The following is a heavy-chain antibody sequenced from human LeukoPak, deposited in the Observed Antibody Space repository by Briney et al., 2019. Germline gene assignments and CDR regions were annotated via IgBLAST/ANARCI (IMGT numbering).Heavy chain of an antibody. CDR3: ASWDNLGSNGYRFDY. Sequence: ASVKVSCKASGGTFSSYAISWVRQAPGQGLEWMGRIIPILGIANYAQKFQGRVTITADKSTSTAYMELSSLRSEDTAVYNCASWDNLGSNGYRFDYWGQGTLVTVSS. V-gene: IGHV1-69*04. D-gene: IGHD3-22*01. CDR2: IIPILGIA. J-gene: IGHJ4*02. CDR1: GGTFSSYA.